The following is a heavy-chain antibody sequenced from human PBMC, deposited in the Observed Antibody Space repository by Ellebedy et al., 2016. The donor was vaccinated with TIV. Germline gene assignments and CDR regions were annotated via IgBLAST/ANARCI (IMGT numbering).Heavy chain of an antibody. J-gene: IGHJ4*02. CDR3: ARDIVTTGGSYFDY. Sequence: ASVKVSCKVSGGTFNHYGISWVRQAPGHGLEWLGKIIPVLEKPTYALRFQGRVTFSVDKSTSTVYMDLSSLRSEDAAVYYCARDIVTTGGSYFDYWGQGTLVTVSS. CDR1: GGTFNHYG. D-gene: IGHD1-1*01. CDR2: IIPVLEKP. V-gene: IGHV1-69*04.